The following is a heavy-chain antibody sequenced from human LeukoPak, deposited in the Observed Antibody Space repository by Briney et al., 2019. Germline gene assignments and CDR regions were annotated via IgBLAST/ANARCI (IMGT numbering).Heavy chain of an antibody. V-gene: IGHV3-48*01. CDR2: ILSSSTGM. CDR1: GFTFSSYS. CDR3: ARVRSTVTTLDY. J-gene: IGHJ4*02. D-gene: IGHD4-17*01. Sequence: PGGSLRLSCAASGFTFSSYSMNWVRQAPGKGLEWISYILSSSTGMSYADSVKGRFTISRDNAKNSLYLQMNSLRADDTAVYYCARVRSTVTTLDYWGQGTLVTVSS.